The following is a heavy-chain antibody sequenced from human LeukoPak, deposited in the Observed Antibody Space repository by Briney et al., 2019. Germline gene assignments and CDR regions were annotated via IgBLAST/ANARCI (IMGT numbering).Heavy chain of an antibody. CDR1: GGTFSSYA. Sequence: SVKVSCKASGGTFSSYAISWVRQAPGQGLDWMGGIIPIFGTANYAQKFQGRVTITADESTSTAYMELSSLRSEDTAVYYCTDYGDYGYFQHWGQGTLVTVSS. CDR2: IIPIFGTA. CDR3: TDYGDYGYFQH. J-gene: IGHJ1*01. D-gene: IGHD4-17*01. V-gene: IGHV1-69*01.